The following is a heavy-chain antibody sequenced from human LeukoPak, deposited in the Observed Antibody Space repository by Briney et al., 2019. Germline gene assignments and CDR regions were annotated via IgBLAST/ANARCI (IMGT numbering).Heavy chain of an antibody. Sequence: GGSLRLSCAASGFTFSSYAMNWVRQAPGKGLEWVSSISSSSSYIYSADSVRGRFTISRDNAKNSLYLQMNSLRAEDTAVYYCARVRNLGATRYRDEYFQHWGQGTLVTVSS. CDR3: ARVRNLGATRYRDEYFQH. J-gene: IGHJ1*01. V-gene: IGHV3-21*01. CDR1: GFTFSSYA. CDR2: ISSSSSYI. D-gene: IGHD1-26*01.